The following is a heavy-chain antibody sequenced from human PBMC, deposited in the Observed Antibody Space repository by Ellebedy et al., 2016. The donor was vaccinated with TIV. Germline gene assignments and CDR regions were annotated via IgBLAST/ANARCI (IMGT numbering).Heavy chain of an antibody. CDR3: SRSPQ. V-gene: IGHV3-7*01. CDR1: GFPFGSER. CDR2: IEPDGSEK. Sequence: GESLKISXAASGFPFGSERMNWVRQAPGKGLEWVANIEPDGSEKNYVDSVKGRFTISRDNAKNSLYLQMNNLRAEDTAIYYCSRSPQWGQGTLVTVSS. J-gene: IGHJ4*02.